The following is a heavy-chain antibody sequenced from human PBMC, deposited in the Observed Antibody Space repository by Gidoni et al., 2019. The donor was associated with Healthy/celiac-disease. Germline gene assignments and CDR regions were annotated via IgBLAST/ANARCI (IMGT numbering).Heavy chain of an antibody. D-gene: IGHD5-18*01. CDR2: IYYSGST. CDR3: ARLGRGYSYGNDY. J-gene: IGHJ4*02. Sequence: QLQLQESGPGLVKPSETLSLTCPVSGGSISSSSYYWGWIRQPPGKGLEWIGSIYYSGSTYYNPSLKSRVTISVDTSKNQFSLKLSSVTAADTAVYYCARLGRGYSYGNDYWGQGTLVTVSS. CDR1: GGSISSSSYY. V-gene: IGHV4-39*01.